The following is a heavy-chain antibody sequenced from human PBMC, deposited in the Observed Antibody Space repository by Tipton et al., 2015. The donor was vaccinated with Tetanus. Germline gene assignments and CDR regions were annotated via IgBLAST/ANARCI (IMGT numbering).Heavy chain of an antibody. Sequence: SLRLSCAASGFTFSSYGMHWVRQAPGKGLEWVAVISYDGSNKYYADSVKGRFTISRDNSKNTLYLQMNSLRAEDTAVYYCAKDFAYYDILTGYYNVHYYYGMDVWGQGTTVTVSS. CDR3: AKDFAYYDILTGYYNVHYYYGMDV. V-gene: IGHV3-30*18. CDR1: GFTFSSYG. D-gene: IGHD3-9*01. CDR2: ISYDGSNK. J-gene: IGHJ6*02.